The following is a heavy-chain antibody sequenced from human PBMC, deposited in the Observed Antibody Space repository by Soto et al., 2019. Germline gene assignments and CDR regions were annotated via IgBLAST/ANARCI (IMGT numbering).Heavy chain of an antibody. J-gene: IGHJ5*02. Sequence: SETLSLTCTVSGASISSGGYFWSWIRQLPGKGLEWIGYIYYTGTTYHNPSLKSRVTISVDTSKNQLSLRLNSVTSADTAVYYCAGVPPIGAAGHGGFDPWGQGTLVTVSS. CDR3: AGVPPIGAAGHGGFDP. CDR1: GASISSGGYF. D-gene: IGHD6-13*01. V-gene: IGHV4-31*03. CDR2: IYYTGTT.